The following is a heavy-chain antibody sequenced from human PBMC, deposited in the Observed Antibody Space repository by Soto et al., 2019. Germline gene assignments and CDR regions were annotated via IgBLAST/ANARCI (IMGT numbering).Heavy chain of an antibody. D-gene: IGHD6-19*01. J-gene: IGHJ4*02. CDR3: AAGDSRSNGYRDLEY. V-gene: IGHV4-39*01. CDR2: IYYTGMT. Sequence: PPGKGLEWITSIYYTGMTYYNPSLKSRVTISVDTSKNQFSLKLSSVTAADRAVYYCAAGDSRSNGYRDLEYLGKGTPVPVSS.